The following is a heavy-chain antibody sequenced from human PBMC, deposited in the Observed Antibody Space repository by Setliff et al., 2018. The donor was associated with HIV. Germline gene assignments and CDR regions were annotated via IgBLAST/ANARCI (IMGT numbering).Heavy chain of an antibody. J-gene: IGHJ4*02. D-gene: IGHD3-3*01. CDR2: IYYSGST. Sequence: ASETLSLTCTVSGGSISRGSYSWGWIRQHPGKGLEWIGYIYYSGSTYYNPSLKSRVTISVDTSRNQFSLKLSSVTAADTAVYYCARDRSDYYNLPGYFDHWGQGTPVTVSS. CDR3: ARDRSDYYNLPGYFDH. CDR1: GGSISRGSYS. V-gene: IGHV4-31*03.